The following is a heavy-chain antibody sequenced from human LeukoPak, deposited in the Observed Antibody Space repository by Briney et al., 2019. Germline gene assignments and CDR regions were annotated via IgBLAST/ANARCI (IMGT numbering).Heavy chain of an antibody. J-gene: IGHJ4*02. CDR2: ISSSSSYT. CDR1: GFTFSDYY. D-gene: IGHD6-13*01. CDR3: ASAPAGYSVDY. V-gene: IGHV3-11*06. Sequence: PGGSLRLSCAASGFTFSDYYMSWIRQAPGKGLEWVSYISSSSSYTNYADSVKGRFTISRDNAKNSLYLQMNSLRAEDTAVYYCASAPAGYSVDYWGQGTLVTVSS.